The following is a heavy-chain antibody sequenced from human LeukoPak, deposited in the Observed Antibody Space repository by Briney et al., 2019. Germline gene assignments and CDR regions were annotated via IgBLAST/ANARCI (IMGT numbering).Heavy chain of an antibody. Sequence: ETLSLTCAVYGGSFSGYYWSWVRQAPGKGLEWVSAISGSGGSTYYADSVKGRFTISRDNSKNTLYLQMNSLRAEDTAVYYCAKEIGDSSGYSDWYFDLWGRGTLVTVSS. CDR3: AKEIGDSSGYSDWYFDL. CDR1: GGSFSGYY. V-gene: IGHV3-23*01. D-gene: IGHD3-22*01. CDR2: ISGSGGST. J-gene: IGHJ2*01.